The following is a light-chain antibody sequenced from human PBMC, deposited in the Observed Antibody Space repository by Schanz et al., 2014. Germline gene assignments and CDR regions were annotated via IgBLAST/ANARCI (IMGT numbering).Light chain of an antibody. CDR1: QSVSSTY. Sequence: EIVLTQSPGTLSLSPGERATLSCRASQSVSSTYLAWYQQKFGQAPRLLIYATSNRATGIPDTFSGSGSGTDFTLTISRLEPEDFAVYYCQQYGSSPKTFGQGTKVEI. CDR3: QQYGSSPKT. CDR2: ATS. V-gene: IGKV3-20*01. J-gene: IGKJ1*01.